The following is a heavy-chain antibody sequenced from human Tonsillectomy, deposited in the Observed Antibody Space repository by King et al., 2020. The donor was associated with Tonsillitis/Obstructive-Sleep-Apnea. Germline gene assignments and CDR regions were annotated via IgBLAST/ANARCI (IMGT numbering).Heavy chain of an antibody. D-gene: IGHD1-26*01. Sequence: VQLVEAGGGLVQPGGSLRLYCAASGFTFSTYWMSWVRQTPGKGLEWVANMKQDGGEIYYVDSVKGRFTISRDNAKKSLYLQMNSLRVEEKAVYYCARVKVAGATKFDYWGQGTLVTVSS. CDR2: MKQDGGEI. CDR1: GFTFSTYW. V-gene: IGHV3-7*01. J-gene: IGHJ4*02. CDR3: ARVKVAGATKFDY.